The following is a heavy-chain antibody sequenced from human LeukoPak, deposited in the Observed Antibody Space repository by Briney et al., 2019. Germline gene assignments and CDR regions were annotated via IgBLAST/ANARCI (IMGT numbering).Heavy chain of an antibody. V-gene: IGHV4-30-4*01. J-gene: IGHJ3*02. CDR3: ARINSYGDSSYAFDI. D-gene: IGHD4-17*01. CDR1: GGSISSGDYY. Sequence: PSETLSLTCTVSGGSISSGDYYWSWIRQPPGKGLEWIGYIYYSGSTYYNPSLKSRVTISVDTSKNQFSLKLSSVTAADTAVYYCARINSYGDSSYAFDIWGQGTMVTVSS. CDR2: IYYSGST.